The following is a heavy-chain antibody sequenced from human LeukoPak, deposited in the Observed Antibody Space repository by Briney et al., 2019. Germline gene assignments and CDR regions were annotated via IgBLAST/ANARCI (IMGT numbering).Heavy chain of an antibody. CDR2: VSTSGNT. CDR3: ARETAWPENTPMILFSYFDY. Sequence: SETLSLTCSVSGGSISGFHWSWIRQSAGKGLEWIGRVSTSGNTFYNPSLESRVTMSADTSGIHFSLNLTSVTAADTAVYYCARETAWPENTPMILFSYFDYWGRGILVTVSS. D-gene: IGHD3/OR15-3a*01. J-gene: IGHJ4*02. CDR1: GGSISGFH. V-gene: IGHV4-4*07.